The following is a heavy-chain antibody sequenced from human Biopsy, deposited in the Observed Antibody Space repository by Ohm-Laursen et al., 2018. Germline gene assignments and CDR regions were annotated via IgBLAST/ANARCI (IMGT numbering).Heavy chain of an antibody. J-gene: IGHJ6*02. V-gene: IGHV4-59*07. CDR3: ARARYIKFGLDV. Sequence: SDTLSLTCTVSGGSISSDYWSWIRQTPGKGLEWIGYIYYSGSINYNPSLKSRVIISVDTSKKQFSLKVNSVTAADTAVYYCARARYIKFGLDVWGQGTTVIVSS. D-gene: IGHD1-14*01. CDR1: GGSISSDY. CDR2: IYYSGSI.